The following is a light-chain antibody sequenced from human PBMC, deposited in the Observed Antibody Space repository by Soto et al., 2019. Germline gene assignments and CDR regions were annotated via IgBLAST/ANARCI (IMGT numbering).Light chain of an antibody. CDR2: GAT. CDR3: QLSAYSPRV. V-gene: IGKV3-20*01. Sequence: EIVFRKSLGTLSLSPKERATLSCRASHSVTSDYLAWYQQKPGQAPRLLIYGATKRATGIPDRFSGSGSGTDFTLTISRLEAEDFTLYYCQLSAYSPRVFAQG. CDR1: HSVTSDY. J-gene: IGKJ5*01.